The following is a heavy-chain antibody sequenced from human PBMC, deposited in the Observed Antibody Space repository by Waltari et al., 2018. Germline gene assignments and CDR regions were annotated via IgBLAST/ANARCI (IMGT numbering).Heavy chain of an antibody. D-gene: IGHD2-15*01. Sequence: SGGTFSSYAISWVRQAPGQGLEWMGGIIPIFGTANYAQKFQGRVTITTDESTSTAYMELSSLRSEDTAVYYCAACSGGSCYPWSYWGQGTLVTVSS. V-gene: IGHV1-69*05. J-gene: IGHJ4*02. CDR2: IIPIFGTA. CDR1: GGTFSSYA. CDR3: AACSGGSCYPWSY.